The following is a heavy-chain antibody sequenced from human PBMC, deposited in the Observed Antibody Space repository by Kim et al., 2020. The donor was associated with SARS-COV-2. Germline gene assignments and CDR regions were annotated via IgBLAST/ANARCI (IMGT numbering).Heavy chain of an antibody. CDR3: AKDMALTGYYRGSFDY. V-gene: IGHV3-43D*03. D-gene: IGHD3-9*01. CDR1: GFTFDDYA. CDR2: ISWNGGST. J-gene: IGHJ4*02. Sequence: GGSLRLSCAASGFTFDDYAMHWVRQAPGKGLEWVSLISWNGGSTYYGDSVKGRFTISRDNSKNSLYLQMNSLRPEDTALYYCAKDMALTGYYRGSFDYWGQGTLVTVSS.